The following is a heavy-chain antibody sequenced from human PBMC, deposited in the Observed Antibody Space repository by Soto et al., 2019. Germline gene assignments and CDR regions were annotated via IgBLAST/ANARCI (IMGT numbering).Heavy chain of an antibody. D-gene: IGHD5-12*01. J-gene: IGHJ3*02. CDR2: IYYSGST. CDR3: ARGYEGSPGAFDI. Sequence: PSEPLSLTCTVSGGPISSYYWSWIRQPPGKGLEWIGYIYYSGSTNYNPSLKSRVTISVDTSKNQYSLKLSSVTAADTAVYYCARGYEGSPGAFDIWGQGTRVTVSS. CDR1: GGPISSYY. V-gene: IGHV4-59*01.